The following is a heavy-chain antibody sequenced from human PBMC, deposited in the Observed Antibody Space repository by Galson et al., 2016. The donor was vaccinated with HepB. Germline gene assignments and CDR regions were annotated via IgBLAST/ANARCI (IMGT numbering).Heavy chain of an antibody. V-gene: IGHV1-69*13. D-gene: IGHD3-10*01. CDR1: GGTFSGFA. Sequence: SVKVSCKASGGTFSGFAISWVRQAPGQGLEWMGGIIPMFGTPNYAQKVRGRVTITADESTRTAYMELTSLRSQDTAVYYCASHTRGQYDSGRYEFNYWGQGTLVTVSS. CDR2: IIPMFGTP. CDR3: ASHTRGQYDSGRYEFNY. J-gene: IGHJ4*02.